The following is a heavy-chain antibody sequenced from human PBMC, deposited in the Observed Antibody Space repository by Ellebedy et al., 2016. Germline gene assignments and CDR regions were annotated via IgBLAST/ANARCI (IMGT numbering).Heavy chain of an antibody. J-gene: IGHJ4*02. CDR1: GFSFINYA. CDR3: AKPTYASGNVDY. V-gene: IGHV3-23*01. D-gene: IGHD3-10*01. CDR2: ISGGGSST. Sequence: GGSLRLXXAASGFSFINYAMTWVRQPPGKGLEWVSGISGGGSSTSYADSVKGRFTTSRDNSKNTVYLQMNSLRVEDTAVYYCAKPTYASGNVDYWGQGTLVTVSS.